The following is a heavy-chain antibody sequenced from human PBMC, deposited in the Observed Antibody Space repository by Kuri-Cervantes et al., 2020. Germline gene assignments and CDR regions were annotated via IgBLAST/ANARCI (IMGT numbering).Heavy chain of an antibody. CDR2: INPNSGGT. Sequence: ASVKVSCKASGYTFTGYYMHWVRQAPGQGLEWMGWINPNSGGTNYAQKFQGRVTMTRDTSISTAYMELSRLRSDDTAVYYCARGYYGSGSYSIFYYYGMEVWGQGTTVTVSS. CDR3: ARGYYGSGSYSIFYYYGMEV. J-gene: IGHJ6*02. V-gene: IGHV1-2*02. CDR1: GYTFTGYY. D-gene: IGHD3-10*01.